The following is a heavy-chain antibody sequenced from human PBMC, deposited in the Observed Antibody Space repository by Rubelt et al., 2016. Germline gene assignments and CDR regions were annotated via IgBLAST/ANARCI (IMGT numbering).Heavy chain of an antibody. J-gene: IGHJ4*02. Sequence: QVQLQESGPGLVKPSETLSLTCTVSGGSISSYYWSWIRQPPGKGLECIGYIYFSGSTNYNPSLESRVTISVDTSKNQFSRKLSSGTAADTAVYYCARLSSSSGIDYWGQGILVTVSS. CDR3: ARLSSSSGIDY. CDR1: GGSISSYY. D-gene: IGHD6-6*01. V-gene: IGHV4-59*08. CDR2: IYFSGST.